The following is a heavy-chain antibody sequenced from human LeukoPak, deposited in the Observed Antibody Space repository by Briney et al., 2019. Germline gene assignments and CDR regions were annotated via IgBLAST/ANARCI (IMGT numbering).Heavy chain of an antibody. CDR2: ISGSGGRT. V-gene: IGHV3-23*01. D-gene: IGHD3-22*01. CDR1: GFTFSSYA. J-gene: IGHJ4*02. CDR3: AKPRDTSGIVDC. Sequence: GGSPRLSCAASGFTFSSYAMSWVRQAPGKGLEWVSAISGSGGRTYYADSVKGRFTISRDNSKNTLYLQMNSLRAEDTAVYYCAKPRDTSGIVDCWGQGTLVTVSS.